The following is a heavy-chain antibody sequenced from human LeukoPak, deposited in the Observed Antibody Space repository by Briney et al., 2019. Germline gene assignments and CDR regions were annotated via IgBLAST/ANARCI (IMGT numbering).Heavy chain of an antibody. CDR2: IWYDGSNK. J-gene: IGHJ4*02. Sequence: GRSLRLSCAASGFTFNSHGIHWVRQAPGKGPEWVAFIWYDGSNKYYADSVKGRFTISRDNSKNTLYLQMNSLRAEDTAVYYCARARTTRGFAYWGQGTLVTVSS. CDR3: ARARTTRGFAY. D-gene: IGHD4-17*01. CDR1: GFTFNSHG. V-gene: IGHV3-33*01.